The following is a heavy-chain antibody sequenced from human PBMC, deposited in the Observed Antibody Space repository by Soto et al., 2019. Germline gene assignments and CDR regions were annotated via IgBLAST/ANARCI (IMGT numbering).Heavy chain of an antibody. D-gene: IGHD1-26*01. CDR2: ISGSGDTT. Sequence: PGGSMRLSCAASGFTFSTYAMSWVRQAPGKGLEWVSAISGSGDTTYYANSVKGRFTISRDNSKNTLYLQMNSLRAEDTAVYYCAKGSYRPHDYWGQGTLVTVSS. CDR3: AKGSYRPHDY. CDR1: GFTFSTYA. J-gene: IGHJ4*02. V-gene: IGHV3-23*01.